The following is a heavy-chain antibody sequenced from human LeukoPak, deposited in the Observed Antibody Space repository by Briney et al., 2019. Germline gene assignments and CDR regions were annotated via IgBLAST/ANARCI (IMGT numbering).Heavy chain of an antibody. Sequence: GVSVKVSCKASGSTFSSYAISWVRQAPGQGLEWMGGIIPIFGTANYAQKFQGRVTITADESTSTAYMELSSLRSEDTAVYYCARVSLGNEPGSPQNYYYYGMDVWGQGTTVTVSS. J-gene: IGHJ6*02. CDR1: GSTFSSYA. CDR3: ARVSLGNEPGSPQNYYYYGMDV. V-gene: IGHV1-69*13. CDR2: IIPIFGTA.